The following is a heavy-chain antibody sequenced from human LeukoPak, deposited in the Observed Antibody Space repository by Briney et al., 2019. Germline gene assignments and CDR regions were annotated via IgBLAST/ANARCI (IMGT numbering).Heavy chain of an antibody. CDR1: GGSFSGYY. V-gene: IGHV4-34*01. CDR2: INHSGST. Sequence: SETLSLTCAVYGGSFSGYYWSWIRQPPGMGLEWIGEINHSGSTNYNPSLKSRVTISVDTSKNQFSLKLSSVTAADTAVYYCARGLYYYDSSALDYWGQGTLVTVSS. J-gene: IGHJ4*02. D-gene: IGHD3-22*01. CDR3: ARGLYYYDSSALDY.